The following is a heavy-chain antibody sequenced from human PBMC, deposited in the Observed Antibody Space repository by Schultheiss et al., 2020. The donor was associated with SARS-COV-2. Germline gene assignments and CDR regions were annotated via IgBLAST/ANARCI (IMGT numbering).Heavy chain of an antibody. CDR3: ARDPHGIDV. J-gene: IGHJ6*02. CDR2: ISSSGSTI. V-gene: IGHV3-48*04. CDR1: GFTFSSYS. Sequence: GGSLRLSCAASGFTFSSYSMNWVRQAPGKGLEWVSYISSSGSTIYYADSVRGRFTISRDNARNSLYLQMNTLRVEDTAVYYCARDPHGIDVWGQGTTVTVSS.